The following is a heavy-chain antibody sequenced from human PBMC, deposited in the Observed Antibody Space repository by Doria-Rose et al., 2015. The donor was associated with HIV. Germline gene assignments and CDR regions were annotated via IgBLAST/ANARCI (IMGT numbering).Heavy chain of an antibody. CDR2: IFSVDER. J-gene: IGHJ4*02. Sequence: QVQLVESGPVLVKPTETLTLTCTVSGVSLSSPGMGVSWIRQPPGKALEWLANIFSVDERAYKTSLKSRLTISRGTSRSQVVRTMTDMDPVDTATYYCARIKSSRWYHKYYFDFWGQGTLVIVSA. D-gene: IGHD6-13*01. CDR1: GVSLSSPGMG. V-gene: IGHV2-26*01. CDR3: ARIKSSRWYHKYYFDF.